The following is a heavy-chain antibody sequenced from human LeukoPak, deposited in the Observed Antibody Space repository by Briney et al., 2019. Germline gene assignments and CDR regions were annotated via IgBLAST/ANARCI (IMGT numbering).Heavy chain of an antibody. Sequence: SQTLSLTCTVSGGSISSGDYYWSWIRQPPGKGLEWIGYIYYSGSTYYNPSLKSRVTISVDTSKNQFSLKLSSVTAADTAVYYCARDRFRGDILTGYYFYYYGMDVWGQGTTVTVSS. D-gene: IGHD3-9*01. CDR1: GGSISSGDYY. V-gene: IGHV4-30-4*01. CDR3: ARDRFRGDILTGYYFYYYGMDV. CDR2: IYYSGST. J-gene: IGHJ6*02.